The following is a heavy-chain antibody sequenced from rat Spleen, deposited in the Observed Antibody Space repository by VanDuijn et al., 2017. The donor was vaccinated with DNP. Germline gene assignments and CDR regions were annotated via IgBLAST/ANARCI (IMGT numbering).Heavy chain of an antibody. CDR2: ISSGGST. CDR3: ARGTATWFAY. V-gene: IGHV2-6*01. J-gene: IGHJ3*01. Sequence: QVQLKESGPGLVQPSQTLSLTCTVSGFSLTSYTVTWVRQPPGKVLEWIAAISSGGSTYYNSALKSRLSISRDTSKSQVFLKMKRLQPEDTAIYFCARGTATWFAYWGQGTLVTVSS. D-gene: IGHD1-2*01. CDR1: GFSLTSYT.